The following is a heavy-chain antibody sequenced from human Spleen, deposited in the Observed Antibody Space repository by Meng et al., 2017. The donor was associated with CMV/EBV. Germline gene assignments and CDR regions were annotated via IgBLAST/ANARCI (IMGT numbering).Heavy chain of an antibody. CDR1: GGSFSGYY. V-gene: IGHV4-34*01. J-gene: IGHJ5*02. CDR3: ARGLSSWYNWFDP. CDR2: INHSGST. D-gene: IGHD6-13*01. Sequence: QVRLQQWGAGLLKPSETLSLTCAVYGGSFSGYYWSWIRQPPGKGLEWIGEINHSGSTNYNPSLKSRVTISVDTSKNQFSLKLSSVTAADTAVYYCARGLSSWYNWFDPWGQGTLVTVSS.